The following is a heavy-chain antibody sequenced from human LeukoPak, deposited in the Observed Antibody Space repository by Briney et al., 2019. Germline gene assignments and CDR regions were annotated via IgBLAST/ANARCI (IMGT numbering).Heavy chain of an antibody. J-gene: IGHJ4*02. V-gene: IGHV3-23*01. CDR2: ISGTGGST. D-gene: IGHD7-27*01. CDR3: AKAGSNWGYFDY. Sequence: GGSLRLSCIASGFTFGDYVMSWVRQAPGKGLEWVSAISGTGGSTHYADSVKGRFTISRDNSKNTLYLQMNSLRAEDTAVYYCAKAGSNWGYFDYWGQGTLVTVSS. CDR1: GFTFGDYV.